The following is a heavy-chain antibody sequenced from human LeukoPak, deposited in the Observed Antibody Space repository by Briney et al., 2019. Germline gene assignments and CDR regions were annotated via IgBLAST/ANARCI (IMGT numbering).Heavy chain of an antibody. CDR1: GYTLTELS. CDR3: ATVQLYYYDSSGYHSPFDY. CDR2: FDPEDGET. D-gene: IGHD3-22*01. V-gene: IGHV1-24*01. Sequence: ASVKVSCKVSGYTLTELSMHWVRQAPGKGLEWMGGFDPEDGETIYAQKFQGRVTMTEDTSTDTAYMELSGLRSEDTAVYYCATVQLYYYDSSGYHSPFDYWGQGTLVTVSS. J-gene: IGHJ4*02.